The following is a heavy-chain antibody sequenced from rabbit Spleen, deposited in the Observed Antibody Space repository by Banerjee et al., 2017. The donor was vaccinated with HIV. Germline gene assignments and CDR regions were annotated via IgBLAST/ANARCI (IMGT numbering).Heavy chain of an antibody. J-gene: IGHJ3*01. CDR3: ARDLDGVIGWTFGW. Sequence: QSLEESGGGLVQPEGSLALTCKASGFSFSSSDYICWVRQAPGKGLELIGCIYVNSGSTWYASWVNGRFTISKTSSTTVTLQMTSLTAADTATYFCARDLDGVIGWTFGWWGLGTLVTVS. CDR2: IYVNSGST. V-gene: IGHV1S40*01. D-gene: IGHD4-1*01. CDR1: GFSFSSSDY.